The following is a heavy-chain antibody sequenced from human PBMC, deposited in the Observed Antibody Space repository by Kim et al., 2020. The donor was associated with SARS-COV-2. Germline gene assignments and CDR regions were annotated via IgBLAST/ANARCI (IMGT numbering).Heavy chain of an antibody. J-gene: IGHJ4*02. V-gene: IGHV3-23*01. D-gene: IGHD6-19*01. CDR3: AKGQHSYSSGWYEVDY. CDR1: GFTFSSYA. CDR2: ISGSGGGT. Sequence: GGSLRLSCAASGFTFSSYAMSWVRQAPGKGLEWVSAISGSGGGTYYADSVKGRFTISRDNSKNTLYLQMNSLRAEDTAVYYCAKGQHSYSSGWYEVDYWGQGTLVTVSS.